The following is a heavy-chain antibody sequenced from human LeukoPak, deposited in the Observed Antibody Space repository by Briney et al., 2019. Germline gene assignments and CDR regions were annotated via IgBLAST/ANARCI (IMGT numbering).Heavy chain of an antibody. Sequence: SVKVSCKTSGGTFSSYSISWVRQAPGQGLEWMGRIIPILGIANYAQKFQGRVTITADKSTSTAYMELSSLRSEDTAVYYCARDRYYGSGSFIFYGMDVWGQGTTVTVSS. J-gene: IGHJ6*02. V-gene: IGHV1-69*04. CDR3: ARDRYYGSGSFIFYGMDV. D-gene: IGHD3-10*01. CDR2: IIPILGIA. CDR1: GGTFSSYS.